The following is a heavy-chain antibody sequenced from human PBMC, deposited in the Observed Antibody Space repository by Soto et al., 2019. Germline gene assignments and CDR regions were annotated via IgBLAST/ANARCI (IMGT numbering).Heavy chain of an antibody. CDR3: ARGDRRRQRHTLYNWFDP. CDR2: IGTAGDT. CDR1: GFTFSSYS. D-gene: IGHD1-1*01. J-gene: IGHJ5*02. V-gene: IGHV3-13*01. Sequence: EVQLVESGGGLVKPGGSLRLSCAASGFTFSSYSMNWVRQAPGKGLEWVSAIGTAGDTYYPGSVKGRFTISRENAKNSLYLQMNSLRAGDTAVYYCARGDRRRQRHTLYNWFDPWGQGTLVTVSS.